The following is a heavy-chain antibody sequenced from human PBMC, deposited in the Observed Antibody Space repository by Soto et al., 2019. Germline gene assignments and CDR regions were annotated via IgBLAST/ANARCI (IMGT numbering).Heavy chain of an antibody. J-gene: IGHJ6*02. D-gene: IGHD4-4*01. CDR2: VLYDGRST. Sequence: SLRPSCEASGSTFSNFGMNWDRQAPGKWLEWVARVLYDGRSTYYVDSVKGRFSISRDNPKETMYLQMNSLRAEDTGVYYCAIEIDSNYDGLNFGGQGTRVTAP. CDR3: AIEIDSNYDGLNF. V-gene: IGHV3-33*01. CDR1: GSTFSNFG.